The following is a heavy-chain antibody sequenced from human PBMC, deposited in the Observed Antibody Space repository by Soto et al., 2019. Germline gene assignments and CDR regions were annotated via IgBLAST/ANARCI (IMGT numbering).Heavy chain of an antibody. V-gene: IGHV3-23*01. CDR2: ISGSGGST. CDR3: AKLVMIVVDDFDY. CDR1: GFTFSIYA. Sequence: VGSRILGSAASGFTFSIYAMIWARQAPGKGLEWVSAISGSGGSTYYADSVKGRFTISRDNSKNTLYLQMNSLRAEDTAVYYCAKLVMIVVDDFDYWGQGTLVKSPQ. D-gene: IGHD3-22*01. J-gene: IGHJ4*02.